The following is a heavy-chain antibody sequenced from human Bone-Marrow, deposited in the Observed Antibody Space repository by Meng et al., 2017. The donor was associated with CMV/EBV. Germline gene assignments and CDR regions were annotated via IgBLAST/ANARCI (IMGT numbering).Heavy chain of an antibody. V-gene: IGHV1-69*02. Sequence: SVKVSCKASGGTFSSYTISWVRQAPGQGLEWMGRIIPILGIANYAQKFQGRVTITADKSTSTAYMQLTSLRPDDTAVYYCARGTRQFYFDYWGQGRLVTVSS. D-gene: IGHD6-19*01. CDR2: IIPILGIA. CDR1: GGTFSSYT. J-gene: IGHJ4*02. CDR3: ARGTRQFYFDY.